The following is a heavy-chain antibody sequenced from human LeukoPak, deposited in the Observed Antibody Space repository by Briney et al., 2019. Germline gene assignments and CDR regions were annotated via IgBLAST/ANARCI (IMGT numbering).Heavy chain of an antibody. CDR3: ARDVGGEYFDY. Sequence: GGSLRLSCAASGFTFSSYSMNWVRQAPGKGLEWVSSISSSSSYIYYADSVKGRSTISRDNAKNSLYLQMNSLRAEDTAVYYCARDVGGEYFDYWGQGTLVTVSS. CDR1: GFTFSSYS. D-gene: IGHD2-15*01. CDR2: ISSSSSYI. V-gene: IGHV3-21*01. J-gene: IGHJ4*02.